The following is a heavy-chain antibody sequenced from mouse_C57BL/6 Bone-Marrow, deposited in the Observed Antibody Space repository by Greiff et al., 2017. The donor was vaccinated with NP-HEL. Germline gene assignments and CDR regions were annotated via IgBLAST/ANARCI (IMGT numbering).Heavy chain of an antibody. V-gene: IGHV5-4*03. CDR1: GFTFSSYA. J-gene: IGHJ1*03. Sequence: EVKLVDSGGGLVKPGGSLKLSCAASGFTFSSYAMSWVRQTPEKRLEWVATISDGGSYTYYPDNVKGRFTISRDNAKNNLYLQMSHLKSEDTAMYYCARLITTVVASRYFDVWGTGTTVTVSS. CDR3: ARLITTVVASRYFDV. D-gene: IGHD1-1*01. CDR2: ISDGGSYT.